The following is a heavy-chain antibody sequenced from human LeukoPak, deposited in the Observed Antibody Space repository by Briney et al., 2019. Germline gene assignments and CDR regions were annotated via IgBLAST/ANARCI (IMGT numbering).Heavy chain of an antibody. CDR1: GGSTSSYY. V-gene: IGHV4-59*08. Sequence: TSETLSLTCTVSGGSTSSYYWSWIRQPPGKGLEWIGYIYYSGSTNYNPSLKSRVTISVDTSKNQFSLKLSSVTAADTAVYYCARHHRWLVLDYWGQGTLVTVSS. J-gene: IGHJ4*02. D-gene: IGHD6-19*01. CDR3: ARHHRWLVLDY. CDR2: IYYSGST.